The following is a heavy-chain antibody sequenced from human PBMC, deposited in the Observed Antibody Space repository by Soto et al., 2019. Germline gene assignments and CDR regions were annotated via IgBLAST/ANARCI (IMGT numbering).Heavy chain of an antibody. Sequence: EVQLVESGGGLVQPGGSPRLSCAASGFTVSSNYMSWVRQAPGKGLEWVSVIYSGGSTYYADSVKGRFTISRDNSKNTLYLQMNSLRAEDTAVYYCARAHYYGSGSPNYFDYWGQGTLVTVSS. D-gene: IGHD3-10*01. CDR2: IYSGGST. CDR3: ARAHYYGSGSPNYFDY. CDR1: GFTVSSNY. J-gene: IGHJ4*02. V-gene: IGHV3-66*01.